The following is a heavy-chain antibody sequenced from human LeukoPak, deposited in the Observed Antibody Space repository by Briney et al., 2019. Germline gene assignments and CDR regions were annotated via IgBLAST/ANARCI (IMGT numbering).Heavy chain of an antibody. CDR1: GFTFDDYA. D-gene: IGHD5-24*01. J-gene: IGHJ4*02. CDR3: AKGYRKGRWLPLNY. CDR2: ISWNSGSI. Sequence: GRSLRLSRAASGFTFDDYAMHWVRQAPGKGLEWVSSISWNSGSIGYADSVKGRFTISRDNAKNSLYVQMNSLRAEDTALYYCAKGYRKGRWLPLNYWGQGTLVTVSS. V-gene: IGHV3-9*01.